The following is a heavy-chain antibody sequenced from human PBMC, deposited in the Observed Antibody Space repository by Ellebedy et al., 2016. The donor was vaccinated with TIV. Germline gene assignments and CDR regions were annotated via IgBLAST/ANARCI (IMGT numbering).Heavy chain of an antibody. Sequence: GESLKISXKASGYTFTSYGISWVRQAPGQGLEWMGWISAYNGNTNYAQKLQGRVTMTTDTSTSTAYMELRSLRSDDTAVYYCARGLTGYYRGEFFDYWGQGTLVTVSS. CDR1: GYTFTSYG. CDR2: ISAYNGNT. CDR3: ARGLTGYYRGEFFDY. V-gene: IGHV1-18*01. D-gene: IGHD3-9*01. J-gene: IGHJ4*02.